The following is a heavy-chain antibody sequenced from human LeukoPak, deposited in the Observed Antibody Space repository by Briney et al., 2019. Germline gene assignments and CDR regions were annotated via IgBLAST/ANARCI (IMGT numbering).Heavy chain of an antibody. CDR3: ARERDYGDY. CDR1: GVSISSSGSY. Sequence: SETLSLTCTVSGVSISSSGSYWGWIRQPPGKGLEWIGNIYSSGNAYYNPSLKSRVAISLDTSKNQFSLKLTSVTASDTAIYYCARERDYGDYWGQGTLVTVSS. J-gene: IGHJ4*02. V-gene: IGHV4-39*07. CDR2: IYSSGNA.